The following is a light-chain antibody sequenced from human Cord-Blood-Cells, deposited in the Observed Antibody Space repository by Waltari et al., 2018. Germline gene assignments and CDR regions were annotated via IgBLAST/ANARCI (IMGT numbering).Light chain of an antibody. CDR1: QGISRY. V-gene: IGKV1-8*01. Sequence: AIRMTQSPSSLSASTGDRVTITCRASQGISRYLAWYQQKPGKAPKLLIYAASTLQSGVPSRFSGSVSGTDCTRTISCLQSEDFATYYCQQYYSYPRTFGQGTTVEIK. CDR2: AAS. CDR3: QQYYSYPRT. J-gene: IGKJ1*01.